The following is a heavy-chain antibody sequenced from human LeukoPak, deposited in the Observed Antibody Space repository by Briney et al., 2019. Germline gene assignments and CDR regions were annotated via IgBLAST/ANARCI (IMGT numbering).Heavy chain of an antibody. CDR3: VRDRGYSTFDY. Sequence: GWSLRLSCEASGFVFGHSWMSWVRQAPGKGLEWVANINLDGSEINYLDSLTGRLTISRDNAKDSLYLQMNGLRAEDTAVYFCVRDRGYSTFDYWGQGTLVTVSS. CDR2: INLDGSEI. V-gene: IGHV3-7*03. CDR1: GFVFGHSW. D-gene: IGHD3-22*01. J-gene: IGHJ4*02.